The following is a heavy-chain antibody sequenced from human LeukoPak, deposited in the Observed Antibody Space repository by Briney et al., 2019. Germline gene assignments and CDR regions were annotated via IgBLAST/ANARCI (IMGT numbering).Heavy chain of an antibody. Sequence: KAGGSLRLSCAASGFTFSSYSMNWVRQAPGKGLEWVSSISSSSSYIYYADSVKGRFTISRDNAKNSLYLQMNSLRAEDTAVYYCVRDNYYDSSGSDAFDIWGQGTMVTVSS. CDR3: VRDNYYDSSGSDAFDI. D-gene: IGHD3-22*01. CDR1: GFTFSSYS. J-gene: IGHJ3*02. V-gene: IGHV3-21*01. CDR2: ISSSSSYI.